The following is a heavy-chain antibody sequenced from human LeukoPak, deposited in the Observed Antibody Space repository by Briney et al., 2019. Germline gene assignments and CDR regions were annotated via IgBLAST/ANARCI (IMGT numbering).Heavy chain of an antibody. CDR1: GFTFSSYE. D-gene: IGHD6-19*01. Sequence: PGGSLRLSCAASGFTFSSYEMNWVRQAPGKGLEWVSYISSSGSTRTYADSVKGRFTISRGNAKNSLYLEMNSLRAEDTAVYYCAREIVSAVAGNFDYWGQGTLVTVSS. CDR2: ISSSGSTR. J-gene: IGHJ4*02. V-gene: IGHV3-48*03. CDR3: AREIVSAVAGNFDY.